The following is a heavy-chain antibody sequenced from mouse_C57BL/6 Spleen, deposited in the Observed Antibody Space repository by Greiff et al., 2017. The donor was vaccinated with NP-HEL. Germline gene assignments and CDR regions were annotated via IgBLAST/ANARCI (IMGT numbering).Heavy chain of an antibody. J-gene: IGHJ1*03. CDR3: ARHGSRGRDWYFDV. CDR2: IYPGSGST. CDR1: GYTFTSYW. Sequence: QVQLQQPGAELVKPGASVKMSCKASGYTFTSYWITWVKQRPGQGLEWIGDIYPGSGSTNYNEKFKSKATLTVDTSSSTAYMQLSSLTSEDSAVYYCARHGSRGRDWYFDVWGTGTTVTVSS. V-gene: IGHV1-55*01. D-gene: IGHD1-1*01.